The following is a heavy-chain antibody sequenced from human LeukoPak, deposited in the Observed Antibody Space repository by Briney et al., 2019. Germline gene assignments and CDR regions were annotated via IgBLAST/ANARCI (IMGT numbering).Heavy chain of an antibody. D-gene: IGHD2-2*02. CDR1: GYTFTSYG. CDR3: ARAGRLCVGTSCYRSSYYYYYMDV. CDR2: INPSGGST. J-gene: IGHJ6*03. V-gene: IGHV1-46*01. Sequence: ASVKVSCKASGYTFTSYGISWVRQAPGQGLEWMAIINPSGGSTSYAQKFQGRVTMTRDMSTSTVYMELSSLRSEDTAVYYCARAGRLCVGTSCYRSSYYYYYMDVWGKGTTVTVSS.